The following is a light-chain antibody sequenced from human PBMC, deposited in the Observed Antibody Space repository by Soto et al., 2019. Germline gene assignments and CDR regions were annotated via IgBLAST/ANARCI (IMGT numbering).Light chain of an antibody. CDR1: QSVGGD. V-gene: IGKV3-15*01. CDR3: EQDEYWPQRP. Sequence: ERAMTQSPATLSVSPGERATLSCRASQSVGGDLAWYQQKPGQAPRLRIYGASTRAPGIPHRLSGSGSGTESPLTLSSLQSDASAVYYCEQDEYWPQRPFGGGT. J-gene: IGKJ4*02. CDR2: GAS.